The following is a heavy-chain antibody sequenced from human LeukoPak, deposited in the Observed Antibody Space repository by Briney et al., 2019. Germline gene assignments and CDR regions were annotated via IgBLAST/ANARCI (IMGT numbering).Heavy chain of an antibody. Sequence: KTSETLSLTCAVYGGSFSGYYWSWIRQPPGKGLERIGEINHSGSTNYNPSLKSRVTISVDTSKNQFSLKLSTVTAADTAVYYCARGRASYYNYYMDVWGKGTTVTVSS. CDR2: INHSGST. CDR3: ARGRASYYNYYMDV. J-gene: IGHJ6*03. V-gene: IGHV4-34*01. CDR1: GGSFSGYY.